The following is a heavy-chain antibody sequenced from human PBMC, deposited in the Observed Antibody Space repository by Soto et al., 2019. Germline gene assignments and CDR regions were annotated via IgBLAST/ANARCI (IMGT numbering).Heavy chain of an antibody. Sequence: PGGSLRLSCAASGFTFSSYAMHWVRQAPGKGLEWVAVISYDGSNKYYADSVKGRFTISRDNSKNTLYLQMNSLRAEDTAVYYCARKGDWNYDWFDPWGQGTLVTVSS. CDR2: ISYDGSNK. CDR3: ARKGDWNYDWFDP. CDR1: GFTFSSYA. V-gene: IGHV3-30-3*01. D-gene: IGHD1-7*01. J-gene: IGHJ5*02.